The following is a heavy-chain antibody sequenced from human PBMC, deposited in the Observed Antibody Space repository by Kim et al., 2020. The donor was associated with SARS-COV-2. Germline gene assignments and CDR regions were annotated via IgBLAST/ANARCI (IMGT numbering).Heavy chain of an antibody. J-gene: IGHJ4*02. V-gene: IGHV1-18*01. D-gene: IGHD3-10*01. CDR3: ASVHYYGSGRYFDY. Sequence: AQKLQGRVTMTTDTSTSTAYMELRSLRSDDTAVYYCASVHYYGSGRYFDYWGQGTLVTVSS.